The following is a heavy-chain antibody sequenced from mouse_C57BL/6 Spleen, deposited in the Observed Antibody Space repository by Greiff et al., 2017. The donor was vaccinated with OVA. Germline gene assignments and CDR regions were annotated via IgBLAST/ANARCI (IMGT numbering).Heavy chain of an antibody. J-gene: IGHJ3*01. CDR2: IYPGSGNT. CDR1: GYSFTSYY. CDR3: ARSLLRAWFAY. D-gene: IGHD1-2*01. V-gene: IGHV1-66*01. Sequence: VKLMESGPELVKPGASVKISCKASGYSFTSYYIHWVKQRPGQGLEWIGWIYPGSGNTKYNEKFKGKATLTADTSSSTAYMQLSSLTSEDSAVYYCARSLLRAWFAYWGQGTLVTVSA.